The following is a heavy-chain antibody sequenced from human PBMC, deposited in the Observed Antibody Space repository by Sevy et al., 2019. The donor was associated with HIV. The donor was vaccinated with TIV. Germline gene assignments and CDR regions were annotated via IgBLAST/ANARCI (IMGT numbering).Heavy chain of an antibody. J-gene: IGHJ4*02. CDR2: ISYDGSNK. CDR3: AKGVYQWASFVSDLGY. Sequence: GGSLRLSCAASGFTFSSYGMHWVHQAPGKGLEWVAVISYDGSNKYYANSVKGRFTISRDNSKNTLYLQMNSLRAEDTVVYYCAKGVYQWASFVSDLGYWGQGTLVTVSS. CDR1: GFTFSSYG. D-gene: IGHD1-26*01. V-gene: IGHV3-30*18.